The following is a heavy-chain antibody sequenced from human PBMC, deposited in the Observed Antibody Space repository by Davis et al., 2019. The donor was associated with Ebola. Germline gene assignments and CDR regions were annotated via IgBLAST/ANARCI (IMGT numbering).Heavy chain of an antibody. V-gene: IGHV4-39*07. J-gene: IGHJ4*02. CDR2: IYYSGSS. CDR3: VRGAVEMATIPSPYFDS. D-gene: IGHD5-24*01. CDR1: GGSISSSSYY. Sequence: PSETLSLTCTVSGGSISSSSYYWGWIRQPPGKGLEWIGSIYYSGSSYYNPSLRSRVTISVDWSKNQVSLNLTSLTAADTAVYYCVRGAVEMATIPSPYFDSWGQGTLVTVSS.